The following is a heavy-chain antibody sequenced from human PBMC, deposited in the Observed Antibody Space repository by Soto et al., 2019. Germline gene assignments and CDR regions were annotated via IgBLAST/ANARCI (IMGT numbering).Heavy chain of an antibody. CDR2: ISGSGGNST. Sequence: EVQLLESGGGLVQPGGSLRLSCAASGFTFSTYAMSWVRQAPGKGLEWVSAISGSGGNSTFYGDSVKGRFTISRDSSKNTLYQQMNSLGAEDTAVYYCAKGGGSCCFDNWGQGTLVTVSS. V-gene: IGHV3-23*01. CDR1: GFTFSTYA. D-gene: IGHD2-15*01. J-gene: IGHJ4*02. CDR3: AKGGGSCCFDN.